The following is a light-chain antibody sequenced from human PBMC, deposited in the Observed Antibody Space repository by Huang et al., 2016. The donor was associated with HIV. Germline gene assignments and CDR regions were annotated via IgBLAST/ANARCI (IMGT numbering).Light chain of an antibody. CDR1: QSLDKGF. CDR2: DAS. CDR3: HHYGATQWA. V-gene: IGKV3-20*01. Sequence: ELVLTQSPGTLSSSPGGAAVISCRASQSLDKGFLAWYRQKPGQAPEILIFDASKRPSGSPDRFVGRGSGTDVSLTINGLDPEDFAFYFCHHYGATQWAFGRGTRVEMK. J-gene: IGKJ1*01.